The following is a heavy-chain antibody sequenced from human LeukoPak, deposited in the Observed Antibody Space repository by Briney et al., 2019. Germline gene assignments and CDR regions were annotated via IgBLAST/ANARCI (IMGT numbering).Heavy chain of an antibody. V-gene: IGHV1-8*01. D-gene: IGHD3-16*01. CDR3: AREGGVDQQPEYYFDY. CDR1: GYTFTSYD. Sequence: RASVTVSCKASGYTFTSYDINWVRQATGQGLEWMGWMNPNSGNTGYAQKFQGRVTMTRNTSISTAYMELSSLRSEDTAVYYCAREGGVDQQPEYYFDYWGQGTLVTVSS. J-gene: IGHJ4*02. CDR2: MNPNSGNT.